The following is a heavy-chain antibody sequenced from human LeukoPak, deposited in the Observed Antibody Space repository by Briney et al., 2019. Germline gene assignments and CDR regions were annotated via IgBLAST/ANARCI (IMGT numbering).Heavy chain of an antibody. CDR1: GGSFSNYY. V-gene: IGHV4-34*01. J-gene: IGHJ4*02. CDR2: INHSGST. D-gene: IGHD2-2*02. CDR3: ARGSPYNY. Sequence: PSETLSLTCAVYGGSFSNYYWNWIRQPPGKGLEWIGEINHSGSTNYNPSLKSRVTISVDTSKNQFSLKLSSVTAADTAVYYCARGSPYNYWGQGTLVTVSS.